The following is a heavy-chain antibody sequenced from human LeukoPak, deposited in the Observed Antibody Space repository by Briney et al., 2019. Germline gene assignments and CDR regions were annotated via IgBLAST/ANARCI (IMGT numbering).Heavy chain of an antibody. V-gene: IGHV1-69*13. CDR2: IIPIFGTA. Sequence: GASVKVSCKASGYTFTSYYMHWVRQAPGQGLEWMGGIIPIFGTANYAQKFQGRVTITADESTSTAYMELSSLRSEDTAVYYCASCWTGTTNYYYYYMDVWGKGTTVTVSS. D-gene: IGHD1-1*01. J-gene: IGHJ6*03. CDR3: ASCWTGTTNYYYYYMDV. CDR1: GYTFTSYY.